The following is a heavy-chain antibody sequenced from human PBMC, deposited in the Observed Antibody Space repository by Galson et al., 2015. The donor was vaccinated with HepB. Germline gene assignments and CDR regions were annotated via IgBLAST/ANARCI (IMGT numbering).Heavy chain of an antibody. Sequence: SVKVSCKASGGTFSSYAISWVRQAPGQGLEWMGGIIPIFGTANYAQKFQGRVTITADESTSTAYMELSSLRSEDTAVYYCARETEDDWNYAHPLDWGQGTLVTVSS. V-gene: IGHV1-69*13. J-gene: IGHJ4*02. CDR1: GGTFSSYA. CDR2: IIPIFGTA. CDR3: ARETEDDWNYAHPLD. D-gene: IGHD1-7*01.